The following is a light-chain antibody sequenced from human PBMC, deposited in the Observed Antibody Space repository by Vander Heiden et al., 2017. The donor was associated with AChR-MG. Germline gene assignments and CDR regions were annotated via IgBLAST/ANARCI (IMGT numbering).Light chain of an antibody. CDR2: RAS. Sequence: DIQMTQSPSTLSASVGDRVTITCRASPSIGTWLAWYQQNQGKSPRLLIYRASNLESGVPSRFSGSGSGTEFTLTISSLQPDDFGTYYCQQCSSYSDISFGQGTRLEIK. V-gene: IGKV1-5*03. J-gene: IGKJ5*01. CDR1: PSIGTW. CDR3: QQCSSYSDIS.